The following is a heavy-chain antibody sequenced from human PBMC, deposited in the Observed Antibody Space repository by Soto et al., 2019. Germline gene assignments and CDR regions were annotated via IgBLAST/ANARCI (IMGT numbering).Heavy chain of an antibody. CDR3: AKRRGAGGHFDY. CDR2: VSIGGST. D-gene: IGHD2-15*01. J-gene: IGHJ4*02. V-gene: IGHV3-23*01. CDR1: GFTFSSYA. Sequence: PGGSLRLSCAASGFTFSSYAMGWVRRGPGKGLEWVAVVSIGGSTHYADSVRGRFTISRDNSKNTLSLQMNSLTAEDTAVYFCAKRRGAGGHFDYWGQGAIVTVYS.